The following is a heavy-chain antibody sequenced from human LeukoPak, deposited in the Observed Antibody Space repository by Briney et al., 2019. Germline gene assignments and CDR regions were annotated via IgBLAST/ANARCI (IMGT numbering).Heavy chain of an antibody. CDR3: ARGEAAAAADWYFVL. D-gene: IGHD6-13*01. CDR1: GGSISSYY. CDR2: IYTSGST. V-gene: IGHV4-4*07. J-gene: IGHJ2*01. Sequence: SETLSLTCTVSGGSISSYYWSWIRQPAGKGLEWIGLIYTSGSTNYKPSLKSRVTMSVDTSKNQFSLKLSSVTAADTAVYYCARGEAAAAADWYFVLWGRGTLVTVSS.